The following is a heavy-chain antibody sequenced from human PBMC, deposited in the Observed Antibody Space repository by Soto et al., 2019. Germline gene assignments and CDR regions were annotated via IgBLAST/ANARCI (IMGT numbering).Heavy chain of an antibody. D-gene: IGHD6-6*01. Sequence: SETLSLTCSVSGGSISSYYWSWIRQPPGKGLGWIGYIYYSGSTNYNPSLKSRVTISVDTSKSQFSLKLSSVTAADTAVYYCARGYSSSSVISIDYWGQGTLVTVSS. CDR3: ARGYSSSSVISIDY. V-gene: IGHV4-59*08. J-gene: IGHJ4*02. CDR2: IYYSGST. CDR1: GGSISSYY.